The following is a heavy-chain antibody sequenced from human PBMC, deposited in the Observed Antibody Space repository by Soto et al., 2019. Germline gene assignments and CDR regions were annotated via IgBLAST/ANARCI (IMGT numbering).Heavy chain of an antibody. CDR3: ARVARGRVVGATPPCFDY. CDR2: IYYSGST. Sequence: TLSLTGTVSVDSIRSGIYYWSWVRQNPGKGLEWIGHIYYSGSTYYNPSLKSRVSISVDTSKNQFSLKLTSVTAADTAVYYCARVARGRVVGATPPCFDYWGQGTLVTVSS. D-gene: IGHD1-26*01. V-gene: IGHV4-31*03. CDR1: VDSIRSGIYY. J-gene: IGHJ4*02.